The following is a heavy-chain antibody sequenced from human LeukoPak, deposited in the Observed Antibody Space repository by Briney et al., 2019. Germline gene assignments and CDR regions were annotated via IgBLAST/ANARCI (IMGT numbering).Heavy chain of an antibody. CDR2: IIPIFGTA. D-gene: IGHD5-18*01. V-gene: IGHV1-69*05. J-gene: IGHJ2*01. CDR1: GGTFSSYA. Sequence: SVKVSCKASGGTFSSYAISWVRQAPGQGLEWMGGIIPIFGTANYAQKFQGRVTITTDESTSTAYMELSSLRSEDTAVYYCARRSHRYNYGYILDWYFDLWGRGTLVTVSS. CDR3: ARRSHRYNYGYILDWYFDL.